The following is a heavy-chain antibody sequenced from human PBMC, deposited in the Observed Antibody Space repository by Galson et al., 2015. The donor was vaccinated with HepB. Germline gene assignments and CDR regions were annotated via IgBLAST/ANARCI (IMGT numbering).Heavy chain of an antibody. CDR3: ARRMVVIAIPGAFDS. V-gene: IGHV4-39*01. CDR1: GGSISSSTYY. Sequence: ETLSLTCTVSGGSISSSTYYWGWIRQPPGRGLEWIGSLYYSGSAYYNPSLKSRVTISVDTSKNQFSLKLSSVTAADTAVYYCARRMVVIAIPGAFDSWGQGTLVTVSS. CDR2: LYYSGSA. D-gene: IGHD2-21*01. J-gene: IGHJ4*02.